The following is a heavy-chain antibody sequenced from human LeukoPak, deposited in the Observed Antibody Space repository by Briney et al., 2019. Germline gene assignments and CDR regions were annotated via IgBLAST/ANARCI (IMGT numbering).Heavy chain of an antibody. D-gene: IGHD6-19*01. CDR2: IKQDGSER. CDR1: GFTFSSYW. Sequence: GGSLRLSCAASGFTFSSYWMTWVRQAPRRGLEWVATIKQDGSERYHVDSVKGRFSISRDNARNSLYLQMNSLRAEDTAVYYCAREYSSDWPTRYDYWGQGTLVTVSS. CDR3: AREYSSDWPTRYDY. V-gene: IGHV3-7*01. J-gene: IGHJ4*02.